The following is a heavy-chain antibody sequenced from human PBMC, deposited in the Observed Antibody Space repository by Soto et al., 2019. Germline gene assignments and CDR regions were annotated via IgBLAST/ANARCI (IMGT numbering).Heavy chain of an antibody. Sequence: SQSISHTCTLSGDSVPSHSAAWNGIRQSPSRRLEWLGRKYYRSKWYNDYAVSVKSRITINPDTSKNQFYLQLNSVTPEDTAVYYCSKSGITGTTFALDSWGQGKMVTVS. CDR3: SKSGITGTTFALDS. V-gene: IGHV6-1*01. J-gene: IGHJ3*02. CDR1: GDSVPSHSAA. CDR2: KYYRSKWYN. D-gene: IGHD1-7*01.